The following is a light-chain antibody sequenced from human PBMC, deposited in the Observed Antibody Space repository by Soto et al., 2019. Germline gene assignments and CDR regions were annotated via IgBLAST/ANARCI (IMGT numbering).Light chain of an antibody. J-gene: IGLJ3*02. CDR1: SGYSNYK. V-gene: IGLV9-49*01. Sequence: QSVLTQPPSASASLGASVTLTCTLSSGYSNYKVDWYQQRPGKGPRFVMRVGTGGIVGSKGDGIPDRFSVLGSGLNRYLTIKNSQEEDESDYHCGADHGSGSNFVVWGFGGGTKVTVL. CDR2: VGTGGIVG. CDR3: GADHGSGSNFVVWG.